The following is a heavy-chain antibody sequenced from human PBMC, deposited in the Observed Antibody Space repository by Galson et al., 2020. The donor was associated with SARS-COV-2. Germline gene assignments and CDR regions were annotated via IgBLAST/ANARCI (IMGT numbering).Heavy chain of an antibody. V-gene: IGHV2-70*01. CDR1: GFSLSTSGMC. D-gene: IGHD3-9*01. Sequence: SGPTLVKPTQTLTLTCTFSGFSLSTSGMCVSWIRHPPGKALECLALIDWDDDKYYSTSLKTRLTISKDTYKNQVVLTMTNMDPVDTATYYSGRRDDDMVTGYHDGMDVWGRGTTVAVSS. CDR3: GRRDDDMVTGYHDGMDV. CDR2: IDWDDDK. J-gene: IGHJ6*02.